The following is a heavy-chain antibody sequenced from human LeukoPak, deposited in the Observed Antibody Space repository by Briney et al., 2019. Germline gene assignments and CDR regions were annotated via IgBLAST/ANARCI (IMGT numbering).Heavy chain of an antibody. CDR3: ARNLGYCSGGSCYPYVFDY. V-gene: IGHV1-8*01. Sequence: ASVKVSCKASGYTFTSYDINWVRQATGQGLEWMGWMNPNSGNTGYAQKFQGRVTMTRNTSISTAYMELSSLRSEDTAVYYCARNLGYCSGGSCYPYVFDYWGQGTLVTVSS. CDR1: GYTFTSYD. CDR2: MNPNSGNT. J-gene: IGHJ4*02. D-gene: IGHD2-15*01.